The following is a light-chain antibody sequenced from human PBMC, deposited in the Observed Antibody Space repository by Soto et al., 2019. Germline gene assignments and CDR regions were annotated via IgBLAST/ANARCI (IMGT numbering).Light chain of an antibody. V-gene: IGKV1-13*02. CDR3: QHFTYPLT. CDR1: QDIRRA. CDR2: DAS. J-gene: IGKJ4*01. Sequence: IQLTQSPSSLSASVGDRVTITCRASQDIRRALAWYQQKPGKAPNLLISDASSLESGVPSWFGGSGSGTYFTLSTISLQPEDFATYFCQHFTYPLTFGGGTKVELK.